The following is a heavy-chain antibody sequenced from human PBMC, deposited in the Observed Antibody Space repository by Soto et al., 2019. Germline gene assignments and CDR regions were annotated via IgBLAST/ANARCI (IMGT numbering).Heavy chain of an antibody. D-gene: IGHD3-16*01. CDR2: INTGNGNT. V-gene: IGHV1-3*04. CDR1: GYTFTTYA. J-gene: IGHJ4*02. Sequence: QVQVVQSGAEVKKPGASVKVSCKASGYTFTTYAIHWVRQAPGQSLEWMGWINTGNGNTYYSQKMQARVTITRDTSASTAYMELIRLRSEDTAVYYCARSRVRGGYYFDYWGQGALVTVSS. CDR3: ARSRVRGGYYFDY.